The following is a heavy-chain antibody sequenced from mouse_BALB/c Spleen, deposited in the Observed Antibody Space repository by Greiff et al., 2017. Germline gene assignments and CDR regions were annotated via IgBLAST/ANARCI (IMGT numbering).Heavy chain of an antibody. J-gene: IGHJ2*01. CDR1: GYSITSDYA. CDR2: ISYSGST. D-gene: IGHD4-1*01. Sequence: VQLQQSGPGLVKPSQSLSLTCTVTGYSITSDYAWNWIRQFPGNKLEWMGYISYSGSTSYNPSLKSRISITRDTSKNQFFLQLNSVTTEDTATYYCARSDQTGRYFDYWGQGTTLTVSS. CDR3: ARSDQTGRYFDY. V-gene: IGHV3-2*02.